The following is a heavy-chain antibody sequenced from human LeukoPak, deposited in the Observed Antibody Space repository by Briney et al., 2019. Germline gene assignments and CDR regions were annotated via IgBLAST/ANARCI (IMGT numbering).Heavy chain of an antibody. V-gene: IGHV3-23*01. CDR2: ISGSGGST. J-gene: IGHJ4*02. D-gene: IGHD6-6*01. Sequence: GGSLRLSCAASGFTFSSYAMSWVRQAPGKGLEWVSVISGSGGSTYYADSVKGRFTISRDNPKNTLYLQMNSLRVEDTAVYYCVKDRLINSDFWGQGTLVTVSS. CDR1: GFTFSSYA. CDR3: VKDRLINSDF.